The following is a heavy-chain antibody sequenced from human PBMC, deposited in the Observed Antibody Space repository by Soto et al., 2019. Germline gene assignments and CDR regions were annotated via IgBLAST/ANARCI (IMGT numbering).Heavy chain of an antibody. CDR3: ARDLGYSYGLSIVY. Sequence: SVKVSCKASGGTFSSYAISWVRQAPGQGLEWMGGIIPIFGTANYAQKYKGGVTITADESTSTAYMEQSSLRSEDTAVYYCARDLGYSYGLSIVYWGQGTLVTVSS. CDR2: IIPIFGTA. V-gene: IGHV1-69*13. D-gene: IGHD5-18*01. J-gene: IGHJ4*02. CDR1: GGTFSSYA.